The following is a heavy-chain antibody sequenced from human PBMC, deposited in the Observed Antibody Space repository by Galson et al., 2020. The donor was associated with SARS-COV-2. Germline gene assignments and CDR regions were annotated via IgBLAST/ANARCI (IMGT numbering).Heavy chain of an antibody. CDR3: ARGGARVLLWFGEPLRRYFDI. J-gene: IGHJ3*02. V-gene: IGHV3-7*01. D-gene: IGHD3-10*01. Sequence: GGSLRLSCAASGLSFTRDWMSWVRQVPGKGLEWVATMKADGSEIYYVDSVKGRFTISRDNAKNSLYLQMNSLRAEDTAMYYCARGGARVLLWFGEPLRRYFDIWGQGTRVIVSS. CDR1: GLSFTRDW. CDR2: MKADGSEI.